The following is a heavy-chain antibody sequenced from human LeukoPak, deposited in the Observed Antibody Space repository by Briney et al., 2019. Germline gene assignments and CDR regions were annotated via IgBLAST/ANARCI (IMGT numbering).Heavy chain of an antibody. D-gene: IGHD1-26*01. V-gene: IGHV1-69*05. CDR3: ATDQTGATDAFDI. CDR1: GGTFSSYA. J-gene: IGHJ3*02. Sequence: GASVKVSCKASGGTFSSYAISWVRQAPGQGLEWMGGIIPIFGTANYAQKFQGRVTITTDESTSTAYMELSSLRSEDTAVYYCATDQTGATDAFDIWGQGTMVTVSS. CDR2: IIPIFGTA.